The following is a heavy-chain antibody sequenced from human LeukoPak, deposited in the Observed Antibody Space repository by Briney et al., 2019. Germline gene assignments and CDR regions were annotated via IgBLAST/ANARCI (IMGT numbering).Heavy chain of an antibody. CDR1: GFTGSNNY. CDR3: SRGRTETGTTWLADH. V-gene: IGHV3-66*03. Sequence: PGGSLRLSCAASGFTGSNNYVSWVRQAPGMGLEWVSAIHSSGATCYADSVKGRFAISKDNFKNTLYLQMNSLRVEDTAVYYCSRGRTETGTTWLADHWGQGTLVTVSS. CDR2: IHSSGAT. D-gene: IGHD1-1*01. J-gene: IGHJ4*02.